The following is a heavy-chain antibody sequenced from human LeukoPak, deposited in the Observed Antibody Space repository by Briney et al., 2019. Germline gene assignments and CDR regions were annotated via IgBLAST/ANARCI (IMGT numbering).Heavy chain of an antibody. CDR3: AKNHHDCSSTSCYPDS. V-gene: IGHV3-23*01. Sequence: GSLRLSCAASGFTFSSYSMSWVRQAPGKGLEWVSAISSSGGNTYYADSMKGRFTISRDNSKNTLYLQMNSLRAEDTAVYYCAKNHHDCSSTSCYPDSWGQGTLVTVSS. D-gene: IGHD2-2*01. CDR1: GFTFSSYS. J-gene: IGHJ4*02. CDR2: ISSSGGNT.